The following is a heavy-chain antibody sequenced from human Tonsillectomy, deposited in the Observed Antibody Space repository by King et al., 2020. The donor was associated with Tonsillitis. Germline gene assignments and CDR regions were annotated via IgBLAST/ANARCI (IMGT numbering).Heavy chain of an antibody. CDR2: IGGSGGST. Sequence: VQLVESGGGLVQPGGSLRLSCAASGFPFSSYAMSWVRQAPGKGLELVSAIGGSGGSTHYAESLKGRFTISRDNSKNTLYVQINSLRVEDTAVYYCAKHRGENSGYDFDFWGQGTLVSVSS. CDR3: AKHRGENSGYDFDF. D-gene: IGHD5-12*01. V-gene: IGHV3-23*04. CDR1: GFPFSSYA. J-gene: IGHJ4*02.